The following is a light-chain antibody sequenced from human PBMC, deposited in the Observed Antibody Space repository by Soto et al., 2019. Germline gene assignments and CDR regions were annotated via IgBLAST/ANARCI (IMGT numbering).Light chain of an antibody. CDR1: QTISSW. CDR2: KAS. Sequence: DIQMTQFPSTLSASIGDRVTITCRASQTISSWLAWYQQKPGKAPKLLIYKASSLETGVPSRFSGSGSETEFTLTISNLQPDDFATYYCQQYNSYPYTFGQGTRLEIK. V-gene: IGKV1-5*03. J-gene: IGKJ2*01. CDR3: QQYNSYPYT.